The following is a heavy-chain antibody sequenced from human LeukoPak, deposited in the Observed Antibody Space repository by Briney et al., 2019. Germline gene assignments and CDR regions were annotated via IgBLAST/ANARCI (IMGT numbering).Heavy chain of an antibody. CDR3: ARIDYGLFDY. Sequence: SGPTLVKLTQTRTQTCTFSGFSRSTSGVGGGWIRQPPGKALEWLALIYWDDDKRYNPSLKSKLTITKATSKNQVVLTMTNMDPVDTATYYCARIDYGLFDYWGQGTLVTVSS. CDR1: GFSRSTSGVG. CDR2: IYWDDDK. J-gene: IGHJ4*02. D-gene: IGHD4-17*01. V-gene: IGHV2-5*02.